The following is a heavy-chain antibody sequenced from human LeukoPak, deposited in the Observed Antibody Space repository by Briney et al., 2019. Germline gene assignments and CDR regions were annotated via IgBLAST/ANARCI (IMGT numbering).Heavy chain of an antibody. CDR1: GYTFTGYY. Sequence: GASVKVSCKASGYTFTGYYMHWVRQAPGQGLEWMGWINPNSSGTNYAQKFQGRVTMTRDTSISTAYMELSSLRSDDTAVYYCARVVSMVKYCSSTSCYTFGYWGQGTLVTVSS. J-gene: IGHJ4*02. CDR3: ARVVSMVKYCSSTSCYTFGY. CDR2: INPNSSGT. D-gene: IGHD2-2*02. V-gene: IGHV1-2*02.